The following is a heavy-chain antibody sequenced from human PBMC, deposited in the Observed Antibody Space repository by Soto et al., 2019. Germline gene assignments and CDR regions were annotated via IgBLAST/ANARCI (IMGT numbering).Heavy chain of an antibody. D-gene: IGHD2-15*01. CDR3: ARRRGVAATLFDY. Sequence: PSETLSLTCTVSGGSISSSSYYWGWIRQPPGKGLECIGSIYYRGSTYYNPSLKSRVTISVDTSKNQFSLKLSSVTAADTAVYYCARRRGVAATLFDYWGQGTLVTVSS. J-gene: IGHJ4*02. CDR2: IYYRGST. V-gene: IGHV4-39*01. CDR1: GGSISSSSYY.